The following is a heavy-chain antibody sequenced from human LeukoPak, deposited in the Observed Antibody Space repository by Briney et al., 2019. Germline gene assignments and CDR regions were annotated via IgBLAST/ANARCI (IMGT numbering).Heavy chain of an antibody. CDR1: GFAFSSYW. CDR2: IHGDGRTT. Sequence: PGGSLRLSCAASGFAFSSYWIHWVRQVPGKGLVWVSRIHGDGRTTTYADSVKGRFTISRDNAKNTLYLQMNSLRAEDTAVYYCAKSKSGLSGYFDYWGQGTLVTVSS. J-gene: IGHJ4*02. V-gene: IGHV3-74*01. CDR3: AKSKSGLSGYFDY. D-gene: IGHD3-16*02.